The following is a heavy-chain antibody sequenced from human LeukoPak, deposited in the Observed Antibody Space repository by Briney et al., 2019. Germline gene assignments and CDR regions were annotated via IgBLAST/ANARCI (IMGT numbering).Heavy chain of an antibody. CDR3: ATEYDFWSGPVGFDI. V-gene: IGHV1-24*01. Sequence: GASVKVSCKVSGYTLTELSMHWGRQAPGKGLEWMGGFDPEDGETIYAQKFQGRVTMTEDTSTDTAYMELSSLRSEDTAVYYCATEYDFWSGPVGFDIWGQGTMVTVSS. D-gene: IGHD3-3*01. J-gene: IGHJ3*02. CDR2: FDPEDGET. CDR1: GYTLTELS.